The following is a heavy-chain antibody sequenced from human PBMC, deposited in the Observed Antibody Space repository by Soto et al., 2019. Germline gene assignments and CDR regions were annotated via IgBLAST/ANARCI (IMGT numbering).Heavy chain of an antibody. CDR2: ISTTGDRT. D-gene: IGHD7-27*01. CDR3: AKDLRGDDLGRDY. CDR1: GFAFSGYA. J-gene: IGHJ4*02. V-gene: IGHV3-23*01. Sequence: EVQMLQTGGGLVQPGGSLRLSCEASGFAFSGYAMSWVRQAPGRGLEWVSAISTTGDRTYYADPVKGRFTISRVNSKNTLYLQMHSLRAEDTAVYYCAKDLRGDDLGRDYWGQGALVTVSS.